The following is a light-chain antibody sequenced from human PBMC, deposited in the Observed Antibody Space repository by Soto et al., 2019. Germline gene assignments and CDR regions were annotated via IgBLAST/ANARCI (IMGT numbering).Light chain of an antibody. Sequence: QSLLTQPASVSGSPGQSITISCTGTSSDVGAYNYVSWYQHHPGKAPKLMIYEVRNRPSGVSNRFSGSKSGNTASLTISGLQAEDEADYYCRSYTRSSTYVFGTGTKVTVL. CDR1: SSDVGAYNY. V-gene: IGLV2-14*01. CDR2: EVR. J-gene: IGLJ1*01. CDR3: RSYTRSSTYV.